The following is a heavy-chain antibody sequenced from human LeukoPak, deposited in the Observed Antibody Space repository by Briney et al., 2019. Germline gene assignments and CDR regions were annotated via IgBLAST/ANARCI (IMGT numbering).Heavy chain of an antibody. Sequence: SETLPLTCAVYGGSFSGYYWSWIRQPPGKGLEWIGEINHSGSTNYNPSLKSRVTISVDTSKNQFSLKLSSVTAADTAVYYCARGPGRWYTMIKGDDAFDIWGQGTMVTVSS. J-gene: IGHJ3*02. CDR2: INHSGST. V-gene: IGHV4-34*01. CDR3: ARGPGRWYTMIKGDDAFDI. D-gene: IGHD3-22*01. CDR1: GGSFSGYY.